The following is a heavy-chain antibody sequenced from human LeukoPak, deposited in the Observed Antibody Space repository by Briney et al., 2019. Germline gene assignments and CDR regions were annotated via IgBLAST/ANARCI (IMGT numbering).Heavy chain of an antibody. CDR2: IYGGGST. D-gene: IGHD6-19*01. CDR1: GLSVSSNF. V-gene: IGHV3-53*01. J-gene: IGHJ4*02. Sequence: GGSLRLSCAATGLSVSSNFMSWVRQAPGKGLEWVSVIYGGGSTYYADSVKGRFTISRDTPKNTLYLQMNSLGVEDTAVYYCASWPVGWYGEDSWGQGTLVTVSS. CDR3: ASWPVGWYGEDS.